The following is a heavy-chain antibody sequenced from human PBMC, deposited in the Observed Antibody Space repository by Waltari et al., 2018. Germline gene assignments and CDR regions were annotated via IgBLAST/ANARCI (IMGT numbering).Heavy chain of an antibody. J-gene: IGHJ4*02. D-gene: IGHD3-9*01. Sequence: EVQLVESGGGLVQPGGSLRLSCAASGFTFSSYEMNWVRQAPGKGLEWVSYISGSGSTIYYADSVKGRFTISRDNAKNSLYLQMNSLRAEDTAVYYGAREDYDILSIDYWGQGTLVTVSS. CDR2: ISGSGSTI. V-gene: IGHV3-48*03. CDR3: AREDYDILSIDY. CDR1: GFTFSSYE.